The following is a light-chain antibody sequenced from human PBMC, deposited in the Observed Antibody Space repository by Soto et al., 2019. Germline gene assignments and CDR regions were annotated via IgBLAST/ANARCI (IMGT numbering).Light chain of an antibody. J-gene: IGKJ5*01. Sequence: EFVLTQSPATLSLSPGERATLSCRASQSVSSYLAWYQQKPGQAPRLLIYDASNSATGIPARFSGSASGTDFTLTISSLDPEDFSVYYCQQRSNWPITFGQGTRLEIK. CDR1: QSVSSY. CDR3: QQRSNWPIT. V-gene: IGKV3-11*01. CDR2: DAS.